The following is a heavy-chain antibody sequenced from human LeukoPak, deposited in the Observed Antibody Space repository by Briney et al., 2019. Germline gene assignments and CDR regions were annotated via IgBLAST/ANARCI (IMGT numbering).Heavy chain of an antibody. CDR2: INGDGSST. Sequence: GGSLRLSCAASGFTFSSHWMHWVRQAPGKGLVWVSRINGDGSSTSHADSVKGRFTISRDNAKRTAYLQLNSLSAEDTAVYYCVVNTGSGTYGYFQPWGQGTLVTVSS. V-gene: IGHV3-74*03. D-gene: IGHD3-10*01. CDR1: GFTFSSHW. CDR3: VVNTGSGTYGYFQP. J-gene: IGHJ1*01.